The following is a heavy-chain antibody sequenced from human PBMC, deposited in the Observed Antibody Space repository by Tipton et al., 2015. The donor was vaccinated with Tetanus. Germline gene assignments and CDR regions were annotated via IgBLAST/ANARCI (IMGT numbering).Heavy chain of an antibody. CDR2: IYTSGST. V-gene: IGHV4-61*02. Sequence: TLSLTCTVSGGSISSGSFYWSWIRQPAGKGLEWIGRIYTSGSTNYNPSLKSRVTMSVDTSKRQFSLKPNSVTAADTAVYYCARGWGSSWYYFDYWGQGILVTVSS. CDR1: GGSISSGSFY. CDR3: ARGWGSSWYYFDY. D-gene: IGHD6-13*01. J-gene: IGHJ4*02.